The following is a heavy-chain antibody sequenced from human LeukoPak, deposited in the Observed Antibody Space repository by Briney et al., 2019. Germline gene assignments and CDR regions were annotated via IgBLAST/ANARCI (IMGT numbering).Heavy chain of an antibody. J-gene: IGHJ5*02. CDR1: GFTFSGYW. CDR2: INNDGSGT. Sequence: GGSLRLSCAASGFTFSGYWMHWVRQAPGKGPVWVSRINNDGSGTTYADSVKGRFTISRDDAKNTLYLQMNSLRAEDTAVYYCVRGGESTWSWGQGTLVTVSS. D-gene: IGHD2-15*01. CDR3: VRGGESTWS. V-gene: IGHV3-74*01.